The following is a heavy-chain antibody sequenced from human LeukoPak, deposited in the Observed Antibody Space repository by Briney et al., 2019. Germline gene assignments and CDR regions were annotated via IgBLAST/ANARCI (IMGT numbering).Heavy chain of an antibody. CDR1: GGTFNNNA. V-gene: IGHV1-69*06. J-gene: IGHJ5*02. CDR3: ARGGAANNWFDP. D-gene: IGHD6-25*01. Sequence: SVKVSCKASGGTFNNNAITWVRQAPGQGFEWMGGIIPIFGTANHAQKFQGRVTITADKSTSTAYMELSSLRSEDTAVYYCARGGAANNWFDPWGQGTLVTVSS. CDR2: IIPIFGTA.